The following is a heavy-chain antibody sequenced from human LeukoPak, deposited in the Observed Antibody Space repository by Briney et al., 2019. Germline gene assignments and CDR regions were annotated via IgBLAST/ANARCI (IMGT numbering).Heavy chain of an antibody. J-gene: IGHJ4*02. D-gene: IGHD2-21*01. CDR3: AKDFRIGYSAHFDY. Sequence: RGSLRLSCVGSGFTFRSHAMSWVRQAPEKGLEFVSGIYENGGTTYYAGSVKGRFSISRDNSKNTLYLQMDSLRGEDTAVYYCAKDFRIGYSAHFDYWGQGALVTVSS. CDR2: IYENGGTT. CDR1: GFTFRSHA. V-gene: IGHV3-23*01.